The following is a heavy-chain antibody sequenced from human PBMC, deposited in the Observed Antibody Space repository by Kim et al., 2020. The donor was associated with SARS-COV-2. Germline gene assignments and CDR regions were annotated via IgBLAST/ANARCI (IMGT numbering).Heavy chain of an antibody. J-gene: IGHJ4*02. CDR3: ARGEAYYDFWSGYLGWGPIDY. D-gene: IGHD3-3*01. V-gene: IGHV4-59*13. Sequence: SETLSLTCTVSGGSISSYYWSWVRQPPGKGLEWVGYIYYSGSTNYNPSLKSRVTISVDTSKNQFSLKLISGTAADTAVYYCARGEAYYDFWSGYLGWGPIDYWGQGTPVTVSS. CDR1: GGSISSYY. CDR2: IYYSGST.